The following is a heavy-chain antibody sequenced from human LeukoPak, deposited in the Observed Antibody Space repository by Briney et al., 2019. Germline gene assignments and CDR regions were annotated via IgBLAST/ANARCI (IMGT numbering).Heavy chain of an antibody. CDR2: VSYRGGT. CDR3: ARHRYYYRSGSYYGAPYYMDV. J-gene: IGHJ6*03. V-gene: IGHV4-39*06. Sequence: PSETLSLTCSVSGDSISSSGYYWGWIPQPPGKGLERNGSVSYRGGTNYNPSLKSRVTMSVDTSKNQFPLKLSSVTAADTAVYYCARHRYYYRSGSYYGAPYYMDVWGKGTTVTISS. D-gene: IGHD3-10*01. CDR1: GDSISSSGYY.